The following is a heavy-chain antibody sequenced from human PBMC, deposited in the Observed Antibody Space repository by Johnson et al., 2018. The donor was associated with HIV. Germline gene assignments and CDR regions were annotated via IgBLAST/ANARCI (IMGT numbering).Heavy chain of an antibody. J-gene: IGHJ3*02. CDR1: GFTFSSYA. D-gene: IGHD2-21*01. CDR3: AKSIVVVIAGNNDDAFDI. CDR2: ISSDGSNE. V-gene: IGHV3-30*04. Sequence: QVQLVESGGGVVQPGRSLRLSCAASGFTFSSYAMHWVRQAPGKGLECVAVISSDGSNEYYADSVKGRFTLSRDNPKNTLYLQMNSLRAEDTAVYYCAKSIVVVIAGNNDDAFDIWGQGTMVTVSS.